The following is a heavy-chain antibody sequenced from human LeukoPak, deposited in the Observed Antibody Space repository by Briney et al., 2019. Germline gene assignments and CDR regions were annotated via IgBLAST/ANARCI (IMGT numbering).Heavy chain of an antibody. CDR3: ASMQWELLDAFDI. CDR2: IKQDGSEK. J-gene: IGHJ3*02. Sequence: GGSLRPSCAASGFTFSSYWMSWVRQAPGKGLEWVANIKQDGSEKYYVDSVKGRFTISRDNAKNSLYPQMNSLRAEDTAVYYCASMQWELLDAFDIWGQGTMVTVSS. CDR1: GFTFSSYW. D-gene: IGHD1-26*01. V-gene: IGHV3-7*01.